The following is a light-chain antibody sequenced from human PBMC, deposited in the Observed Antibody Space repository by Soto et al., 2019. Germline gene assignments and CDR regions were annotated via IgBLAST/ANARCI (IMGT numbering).Light chain of an antibody. Sequence: DIQLTQSPSFLSASVGDRVTLTCRASQGISSYLAWYQQKPGKAPKLLISAASTLQSGVPSRFSGSGSGTEFTLTISSLQPEDFVTYYCLQHHSYPWTFGQGTKVDIK. J-gene: IGKJ1*01. CDR1: QGISSY. CDR2: AAS. V-gene: IGKV1-9*01. CDR3: LQHHSYPWT.